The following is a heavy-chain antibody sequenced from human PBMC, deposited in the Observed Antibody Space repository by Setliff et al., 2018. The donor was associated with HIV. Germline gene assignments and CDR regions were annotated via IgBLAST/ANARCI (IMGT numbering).Heavy chain of an antibody. J-gene: IGHJ4*02. CDR1: GGTFSSYA. CDR2: IIPILGIK. D-gene: IGHD3-10*01. CDR3: AREYDVLLWIGSQYGRGNLDS. Sequence: SVKVSCKASGGTFSSYAISWVRQAPGQGLEWMGGIIPILGIKKYAQKFQGRVTMTRDTSTSTVYMELSSLRSEDTAVYYCAREYDVLLWIGSQYGRGNLDSWGQGTPVTVSS. V-gene: IGHV1-69*10.